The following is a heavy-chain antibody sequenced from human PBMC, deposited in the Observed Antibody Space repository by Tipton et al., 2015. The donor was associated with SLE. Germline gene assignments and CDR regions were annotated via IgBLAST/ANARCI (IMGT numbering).Heavy chain of an antibody. Sequence: VQLVQSGGGLVQPGRSLRLSCAASGVTFSSYWMHWVRQAPGKGLVWVSRINSDGSTTNYADSVKGRFTISRDNAKNTLYLQMNFLRVEDTAVYYCGRGLYSESSVGMDVWGQGTTVTVSS. CDR1: GVTFSSYW. D-gene: IGHD3-10*01. V-gene: IGHV3-74*02. CDR3: GRGLYSESSVGMDV. J-gene: IGHJ6*02. CDR2: INSDGSTT.